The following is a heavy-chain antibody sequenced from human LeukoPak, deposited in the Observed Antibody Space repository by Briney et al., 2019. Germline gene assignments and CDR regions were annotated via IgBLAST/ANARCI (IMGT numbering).Heavy chain of an antibody. CDR3: AKSPAGANYYLDV. Sequence: GGSLRLSCAASGFTFSSYEMNWVRQAPGKGPEWVSYISSSGSTIYYADSVKGRFTISRDNAKNSLSLQMNSLRAEDTAVYYCAKSPAGANYYLDVWGKGTTVTISS. V-gene: IGHV3-48*03. CDR2: ISSSGSTI. J-gene: IGHJ6*03. CDR1: GFTFSSYE. D-gene: IGHD1-14*01.